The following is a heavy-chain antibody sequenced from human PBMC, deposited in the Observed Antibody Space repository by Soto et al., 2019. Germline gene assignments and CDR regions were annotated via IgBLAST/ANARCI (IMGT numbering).Heavy chain of an antibody. V-gene: IGHV3-30*18. Sequence: QVQLVESGGGVVQPGGSLRLSCAASGFTLSSIGMHWVRQAPGKGLEWVSMISHDGSENHYGDPVKGRFTISRDSSKTTLYLQMNSLRAEDTAMYYCAKDWGSGGWINWFDSWGQGNLVTVSS. J-gene: IGHJ5*01. CDR3: AKDWGSGGWINWFDS. CDR1: GFTLSSIG. CDR2: ISHDGSEN. D-gene: IGHD6-19*01.